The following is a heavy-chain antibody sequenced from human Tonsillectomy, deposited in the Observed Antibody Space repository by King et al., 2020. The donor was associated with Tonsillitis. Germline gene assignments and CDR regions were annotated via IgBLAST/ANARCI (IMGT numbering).Heavy chain of an antibody. Sequence: VQLVESGGGLVQPGGSLRLSCAASGFRFSSYAMTWVRQAPGKGLEWVSGISGSGGYTYYTDSVKGGFIISRENSKNTVNLQMNSLRVEDTAMYYCAKDMGGQIIAVADYVFDIWGQGTMVTVSS. CDR2: ISGSGGYT. CDR1: GFRFSSYA. CDR3: AKDMGGQIIAVADYVFDI. J-gene: IGHJ3*02. D-gene: IGHD6-19*01. V-gene: IGHV3-23*04.